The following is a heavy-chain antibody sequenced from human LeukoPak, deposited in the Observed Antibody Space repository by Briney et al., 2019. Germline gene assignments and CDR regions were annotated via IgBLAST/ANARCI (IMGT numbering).Heavy chain of an antibody. J-gene: IGHJ5*02. D-gene: IGHD3-10*02. Sequence: SETLSLTCTVSGGSISSYYWSWIRQPPGKGLEWIGYIYYSGSTNYNPSLKSRVTISVDTSKNQFSLKLSSVTAADTAVYYCARGGPYYYVNWFDPWGQGTLVTVSS. CDR1: GGSISSYY. CDR2: IYYSGST. CDR3: ARGGPYYYVNWFDP. V-gene: IGHV4-59*01.